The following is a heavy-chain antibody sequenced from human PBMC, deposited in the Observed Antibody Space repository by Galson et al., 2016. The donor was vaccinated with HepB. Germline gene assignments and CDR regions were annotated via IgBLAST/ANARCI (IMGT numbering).Heavy chain of an antibody. CDR1: GFTFSSYW. V-gene: IGHV3-7*01. CDR3: ARGRLWFGEPHYYGMDV. Sequence: SLRLSCAASGFTFSSYWMSWVRQAPEKGLEWVANIKEDGSEKYYVDSVKGRITISRDNAKNSLYLQMNSLRADDTFVYYCARGRLWFGEPHYYGMDVWGQGTTVTVSS. CDR2: IKEDGSEK. J-gene: IGHJ6*02. D-gene: IGHD3-10*01.